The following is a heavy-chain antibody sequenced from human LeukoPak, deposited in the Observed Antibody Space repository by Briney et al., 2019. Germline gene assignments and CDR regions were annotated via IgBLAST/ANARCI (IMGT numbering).Heavy chain of an antibody. CDR1: GGSISSSSYY. D-gene: IGHD3-10*01. J-gene: IGHJ5*02. V-gene: IGHV4-39*07. Sequence: PSETLSLTCTVSGGSISSSSYYWGWIRQPPGKGLEWIGSIYYSGSTYYNPSLKSRVTISVDTSKNQFSLKLTSVTAADTAVYFCARGGYYGSGNDFRFDPWGQGTLVTVSS. CDR3: ARGGYYGSGNDFRFDP. CDR2: IYYSGST.